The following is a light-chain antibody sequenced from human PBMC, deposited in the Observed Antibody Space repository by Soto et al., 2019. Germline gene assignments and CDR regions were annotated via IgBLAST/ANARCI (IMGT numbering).Light chain of an antibody. V-gene: IGLV2-8*01. J-gene: IGLJ2*01. CDR2: EVI. Sequence: QSALTQPPSASGSPGQSVTISCTGTSSDVGGYNYVSWYQQHPGKAPKLMIYEVIKRPSGVPDRFSGSKSGNTASLTVSGLQAEDEADYYCSSYAGSNNLLFGGGTKLTV. CDR1: SSDVGGYNY. CDR3: SSYAGSNNLL.